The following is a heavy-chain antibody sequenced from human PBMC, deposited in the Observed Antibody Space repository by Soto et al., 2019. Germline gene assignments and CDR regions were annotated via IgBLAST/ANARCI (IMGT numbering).Heavy chain of an antibody. V-gene: IGHV3-53*01. CDR1: GFAVNSNY. J-gene: IGHJ4*02. CDR3: VRTSSY. CDR2: IYGGGTT. Sequence: EVQLVASGGGLIQPGGSLRLSCAAAGFAVNSNYMSWVRQAPGKGLEWVSVIYGGGTTYYSDSVKGRFTISRDNSKNKVFLQMNSLRAEDTAVYYCVRTSSYWGQGTRVIVSS. D-gene: IGHD2-2*01.